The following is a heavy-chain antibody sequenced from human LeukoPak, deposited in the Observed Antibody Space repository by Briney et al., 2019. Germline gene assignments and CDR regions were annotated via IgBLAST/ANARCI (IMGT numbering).Heavy chain of an antibody. J-gene: IGHJ4*02. D-gene: IGHD6-6*01. CDR1: GGTFSSYA. Sequence: SVKVSCKASGGTFSSYAISWVRQAPGQGLEWMGRIIPIFGIANHAQKFQGRVTITADKSTSTAYMELSSLRSEDTAVYYCARAIDSSSSHFFDYWGQGTLVTVSS. CDR2: IIPIFGIA. CDR3: ARAIDSSSSHFFDY. V-gene: IGHV1-69*04.